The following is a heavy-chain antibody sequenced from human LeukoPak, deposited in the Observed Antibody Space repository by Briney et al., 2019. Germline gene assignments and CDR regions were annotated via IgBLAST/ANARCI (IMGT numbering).Heavy chain of an antibody. CDR1: GYTFTNYG. Sequence: ASVKVSCKASGYTFTNYGISWVRQAPGQGLEWMGWISAYNGNTDYTQKLQGRVTMTTDASTSTAYMELRSLRSDDTAVYYCARALYDILTGYYISGPFDYWGQGTLVTVSS. D-gene: IGHD3-9*01. CDR3: ARALYDILTGYYISGPFDY. V-gene: IGHV1-18*01. J-gene: IGHJ4*02. CDR2: ISAYNGNT.